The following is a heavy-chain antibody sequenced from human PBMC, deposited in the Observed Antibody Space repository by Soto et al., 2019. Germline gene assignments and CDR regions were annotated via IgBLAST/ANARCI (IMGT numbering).Heavy chain of an antibody. CDR1: GFYP. D-gene: IGHD3-16*01. CDR2: IDHSGTNT. V-gene: IGHV3-23*05. Sequence: EVQLLESGGGLVQPGGSLRLACAASGFYPMTWVRQAPGTGLEWLSTIDHSGTNTHYADSVKGRFTISRDSSRNTVHLQINSLRAADTALYYCVAWASAHFDYWGQGTPVTVSS. J-gene: IGHJ4*02. CDR3: VAWASAHFDY.